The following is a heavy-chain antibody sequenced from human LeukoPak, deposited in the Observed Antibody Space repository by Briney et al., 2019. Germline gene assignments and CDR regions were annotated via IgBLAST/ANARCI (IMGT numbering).Heavy chain of an antibody. CDR1: GFTFSGYA. CDR3: AKDRSGYCSGGSCYPFVY. V-gene: IGHV3-23*01. J-gene: IGHJ4*02. CDR2: ISGSGGST. D-gene: IGHD2-15*01. Sequence: GGSLRLSCAVSGFTFSGYAMSWVRQAPGKGLEWVSAISGSGGSTYYADSVKGRFTISRDNSKNTLYLQMNSLRAEDTAVYYCAKDRSGYCSGGSCYPFVYWGQGTLVTVS.